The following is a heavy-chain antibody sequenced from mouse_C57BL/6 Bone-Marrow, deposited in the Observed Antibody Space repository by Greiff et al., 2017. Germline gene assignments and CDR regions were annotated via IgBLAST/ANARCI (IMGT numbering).Heavy chain of an antibody. D-gene: IGHD6-1*01. Sequence: EVQLQESGPGMVKPSQSLSLTCTVTGYSITSGYDWHWIRHFPGNKLEWMGYISYSGSTNYNPSLKSRISITHDTSKNHFFLKLNSVTTEDTATYYCARGGATRDFDYWGQGTTLTVSS. CDR1: GYSITSGYD. CDR3: ARGGATRDFDY. V-gene: IGHV3-1*01. J-gene: IGHJ2*01. CDR2: ISYSGST.